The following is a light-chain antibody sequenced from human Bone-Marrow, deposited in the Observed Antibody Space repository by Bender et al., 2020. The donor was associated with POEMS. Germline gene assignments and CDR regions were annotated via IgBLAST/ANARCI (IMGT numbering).Light chain of an antibody. CDR1: GGNA. CDR2: GND. V-gene: IGLV1-44*01. J-gene: IGLJ3*02. CDR3: SAWDGILNGWV. Sequence: GGNAVNWWQQLPGTASKLLIYGNDQRPSGVPDRFSGSKSGTSASLAISGLQSEDEADYFCSAWDGILNGWVFGGGTELTVL.